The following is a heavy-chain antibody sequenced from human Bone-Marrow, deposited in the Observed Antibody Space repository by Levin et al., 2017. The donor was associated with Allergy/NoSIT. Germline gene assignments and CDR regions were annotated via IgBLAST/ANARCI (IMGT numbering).Heavy chain of an antibody. Sequence: GESLKISCAASGFSFRSFGMHWARQAPGKGLEWLAVISYDGSDTYYADSVKGRFTISRDNAKNTLYLQMNSLRGEDAAVYYWAKDVVFGTSSWSLDFWGQGILVTVSS. J-gene: IGHJ4*02. D-gene: IGHD6-13*01. CDR2: ISYDGSDT. CDR3: AKDVVFGTSSWSLDF. CDR1: GFSFRSFG. V-gene: IGHV3-30*18.